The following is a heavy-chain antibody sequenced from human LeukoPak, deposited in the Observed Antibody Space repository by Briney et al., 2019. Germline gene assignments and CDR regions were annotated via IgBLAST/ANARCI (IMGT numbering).Heavy chain of an antibody. CDR1: GFTFSSYG. D-gene: IGHD3-10*01. CDR2: IRYDGSNK. J-gene: IGHJ4*02. Sequence: GGSLRLSCAASGFTFSSYGMHWVRQAPGKGLEWVAFIRYDGSNKYYADSVKGRFTISRDNSKNTLYLQMNSLRAEDTAVYYCARATYGSGTYGAFDYWGQGTLVTVSS. V-gene: IGHV3-30*02. CDR3: ARATYGSGTYGAFDY.